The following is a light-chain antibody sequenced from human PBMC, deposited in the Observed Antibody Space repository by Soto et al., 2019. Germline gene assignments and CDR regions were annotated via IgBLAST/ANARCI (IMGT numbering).Light chain of an antibody. CDR2: AAS. Sequence: DIQMTQSPSSLSASVGDRVTITCRASQSISSYLNWYQQKPGKAPKLLIYAASSLQSGVPSRFSGSGSRTDFTLTISSLQPEDFAPYDCQQSYSTPYTFGQWTQLEI. CDR3: QQSYSTPYT. CDR1: QSISSY. J-gene: IGKJ2*01. V-gene: IGKV1-39*01.